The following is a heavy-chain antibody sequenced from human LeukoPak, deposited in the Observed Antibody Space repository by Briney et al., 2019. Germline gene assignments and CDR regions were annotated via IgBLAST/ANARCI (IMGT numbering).Heavy chain of an antibody. CDR1: GFTFTSSA. Sequence: SVKVSFKASGFTFTSSAMQWVRQARGQRLEWIGWIVVGSGNTNYAQKFQERVTITRDMSTSTAYMELSSLRSEDTAVYYCAAEDCGGDCYASPGGFDYWGQGTLVTVSS. CDR2: IVVGSGNT. CDR3: AAEDCGGDCYASPGGFDY. V-gene: IGHV1-58*02. J-gene: IGHJ4*02. D-gene: IGHD2-21*02.